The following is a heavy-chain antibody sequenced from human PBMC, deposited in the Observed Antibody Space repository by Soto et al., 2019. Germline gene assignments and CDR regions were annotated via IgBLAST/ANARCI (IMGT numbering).Heavy chain of an antibody. Sequence: PSETLSLTCAVYGGSFSGYYWTWIRQPPGTGLEWIGEINHSGSTNYNPSLKSRVTISVDTSKNQFSLKLTSVTAADTASFYCTTAIIESLNYWGLGTLVTVSS. V-gene: IGHV4-34*01. J-gene: IGHJ4*02. CDR3: TTAIIESLNY. D-gene: IGHD3-10*01. CDR2: INHSGST. CDR1: GGSFSGYY.